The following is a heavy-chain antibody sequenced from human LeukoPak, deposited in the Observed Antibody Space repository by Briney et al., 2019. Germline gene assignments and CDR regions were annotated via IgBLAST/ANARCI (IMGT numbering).Heavy chain of an antibody. CDR3: AKWPEGAMDYFDY. CDR2: ISGDGTRT. D-gene: IGHD3-16*01. V-gene: IGHV3-23*01. Sequence: GGSLRLSCAASGFSFSSYAMTWARQAPVKGLEWVSAISGDGTRTYYADSVKGRFTISRDNSKNTLYLEMSSLRVEDTAIYYCAKWPEGAMDYFDYRGQGTLVTVSS. CDR1: GFSFSSYA. J-gene: IGHJ4*02.